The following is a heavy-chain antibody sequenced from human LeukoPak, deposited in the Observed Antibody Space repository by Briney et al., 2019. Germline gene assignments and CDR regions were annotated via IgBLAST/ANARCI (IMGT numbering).Heavy chain of an antibody. V-gene: IGHV4-39*07. CDR1: GGSISSSSYY. CDR3: ARGLTGIVGANGYYYYYMDV. D-gene: IGHD1-26*01. J-gene: IGHJ6*03. Sequence: SETLSLTCTVSGGSISSSSYYWGWIRQPPGKGLEWIGSIYYSGSTYYNPSLKSRVTISVDTSKNQFSLKLSSVTAADTAVYYCARGLTGIVGANGYYYYYMDVWGKGTTVTVSS. CDR2: IYYSGST.